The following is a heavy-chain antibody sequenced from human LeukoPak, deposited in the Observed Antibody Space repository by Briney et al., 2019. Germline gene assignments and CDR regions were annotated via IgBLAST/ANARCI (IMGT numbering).Heavy chain of an antibody. CDR1: GGSISNNNYY. J-gene: IGHJ4*02. V-gene: IGHV4-39*07. CDR2: IYYSGST. Sequence: SETLSLTCTVSGGSISNNNYYWGWIRQPPGKGLEWIGSIYYSGSTYYNPSLKSRVTISVDTSKNQFSLKLSSVTAADTAVYYCARGVIAAGGNDFDYWGQGTLVTVSS. D-gene: IGHD6-13*01. CDR3: ARGVIAAGGNDFDY.